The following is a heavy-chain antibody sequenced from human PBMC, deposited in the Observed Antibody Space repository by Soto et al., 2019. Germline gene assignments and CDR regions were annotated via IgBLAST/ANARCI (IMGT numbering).Heavy chain of an antibody. Sequence: GESLKISCKGSGYSFTIYWISWVRQMPGKGLEWMGRIDPSDSYTNYSPSFQGHVTISADKSISTAYLQWSSLKASDTAMYYCARLYNWNAQYFDYWGQGTLVTVSS. CDR3: ARLYNWNAQYFDY. D-gene: IGHD1-20*01. V-gene: IGHV5-10-1*01. CDR2: IDPSDSYT. CDR1: GYSFTIYW. J-gene: IGHJ4*02.